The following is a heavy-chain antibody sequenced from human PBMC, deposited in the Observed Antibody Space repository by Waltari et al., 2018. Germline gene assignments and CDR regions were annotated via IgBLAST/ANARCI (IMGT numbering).Heavy chain of an antibody. CDR2: MNPNTGNT. J-gene: IGHJ4*02. Sequence: QVQLVQSGDEVKKPGASVKVSCKASGYTFPSYDINRVRQATGQGLEWMGCMNPNTGNTGYAQKFQGRVTITRNTSISSAYMERSNVRYEDTAVYYCATRGYDFWSGYSYFDYWGQGTLVTVSS. D-gene: IGHD3-3*01. V-gene: IGHV1-8*03. CDR1: GYTFPSYD. CDR3: ATRGYDFWSGYSYFDY.